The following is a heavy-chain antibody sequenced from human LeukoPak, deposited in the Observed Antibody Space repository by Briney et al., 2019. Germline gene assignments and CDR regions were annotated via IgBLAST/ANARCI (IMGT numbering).Heavy chain of an antibody. V-gene: IGHV3-23*01. CDR2: ISGSGGST. Sequence: GGSLRLSCAASGFTFSSYSMNWVRQAPGKGLEWVSAISGSGGSTYYADSVKGRFTISRDNSKNTLYLQMNSLRAEDTAVYYCAKVATIFGVVSPDYWGQGTLVTVSS. D-gene: IGHD3-3*01. CDR3: AKVATIFGVVSPDY. CDR1: GFTFSSYS. J-gene: IGHJ4*02.